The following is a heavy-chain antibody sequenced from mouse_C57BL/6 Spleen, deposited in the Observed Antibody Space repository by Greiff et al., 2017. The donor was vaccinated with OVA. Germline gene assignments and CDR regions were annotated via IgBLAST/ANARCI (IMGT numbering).Heavy chain of an antibody. Sequence: EVQLVESGPELVKPGASVKISCKASGYSFTGYYMNWVKQSPEKSLEWIGEINPSTGGTTYNQKFKAKATLTVDKSSSTAYMQLKSLTSEDSAVYYCARDGSDWGQGTLVTVSA. CDR3: ARDGSD. CDR1: GYSFTGYY. J-gene: IGHJ3*01. D-gene: IGHD1-1*01. V-gene: IGHV1-42*01. CDR2: INPSTGGT.